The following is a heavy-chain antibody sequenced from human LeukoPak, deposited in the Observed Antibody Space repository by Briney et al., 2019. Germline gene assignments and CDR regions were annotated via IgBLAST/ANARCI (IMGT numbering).Heavy chain of an antibody. J-gene: IGHJ6*03. CDR2: INHSGST. V-gene: IGHV4-34*01. Sequence: SETLSLTCAVYGGSFSGYYWSWIRQPPGKGLEWIGEINHSGSTNYNPSLKSRVTISVDTSKNQFSLKLSSVTAADTAVYYCARHRRTGYYDFWSGYYYYMDVWGKGTTVTVSS. CDR3: ARHRRTGYYDFWSGYYYYMDV. CDR1: GGSFSGYY. D-gene: IGHD3-3*01.